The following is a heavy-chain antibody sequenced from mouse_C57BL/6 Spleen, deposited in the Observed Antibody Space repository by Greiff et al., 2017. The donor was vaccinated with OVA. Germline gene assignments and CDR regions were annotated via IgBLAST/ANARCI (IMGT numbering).Heavy chain of an antibody. CDR3: ARLGPIYDGGYFDV. J-gene: IGHJ1*03. V-gene: IGHV1-69*01. Sequence: VQLQQSGAELVMPGASVKLSCKASGYTFTSYWMHWVKQRPGQGLEWIGEIDPSDSYTNYNQKFKGKSTLTVDKSSSTAYMQLSSLTSEDSAVYYCARLGPIYDGGYFDVWGTGTTVTVSS. CDR1: GYTFTSYW. CDR2: IDPSDSYT. D-gene: IGHD2-3*01.